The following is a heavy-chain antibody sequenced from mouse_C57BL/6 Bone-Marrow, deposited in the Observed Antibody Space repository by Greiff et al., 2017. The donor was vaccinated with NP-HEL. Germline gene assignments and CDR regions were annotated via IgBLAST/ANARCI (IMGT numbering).Heavy chain of an antibody. Sequence: EVHLVESGGGLVKPGGSLKLSCAASGFTFSSYAMSWVRQTPEKRLAWVATISAGGSYTYYPDNVKGRFTITRDNAKNNQYLQMSHLKSEDTAMYYCARGGDYYDYWGQGTTLTVSS. CDR3: ARGGDYYDY. CDR2: ISAGGSYT. V-gene: IGHV5-4*01. J-gene: IGHJ2*01. CDR1: GFTFSSYA.